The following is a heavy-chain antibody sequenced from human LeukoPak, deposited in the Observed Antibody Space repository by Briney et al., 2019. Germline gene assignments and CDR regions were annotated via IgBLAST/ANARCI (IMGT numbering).Heavy chain of an antibody. Sequence: GASVKVSCKASGYTFTSYDINWVRQATGQGLEWMGWMNPNSGNTGYAQKFQGRVTITRNTSISTAYMELSSLRSEDTAVYYSARGRSSSSWILSRRLFDYWGQGTLVTVSS. CDR1: GYTFTSYD. D-gene: IGHD6-13*01. CDR2: MNPNSGNT. J-gene: IGHJ4*02. V-gene: IGHV1-8*03. CDR3: ARGRSSSSWILSRRLFDY.